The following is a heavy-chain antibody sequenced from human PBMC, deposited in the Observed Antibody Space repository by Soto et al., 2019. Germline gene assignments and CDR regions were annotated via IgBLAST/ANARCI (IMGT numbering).Heavy chain of an antibody. D-gene: IGHD5-12*01. J-gene: IGHJ4*02. CDR1: GGSISSGGYS. CDR3: AAGGGLPRYY. CDR2: IYHSGST. Sequence: QLQLQESGSGLVKPSQTLSPTCAVSGGSISSGGYSWSWIRQPPGKGLEWIGYIYHSGSTYYNPYLKSRVTISVDRSKNQFSLRLSSVTAADTAVYCCAAGGGLPRYYWGQGTLVTVSS. V-gene: IGHV4-30-2*01.